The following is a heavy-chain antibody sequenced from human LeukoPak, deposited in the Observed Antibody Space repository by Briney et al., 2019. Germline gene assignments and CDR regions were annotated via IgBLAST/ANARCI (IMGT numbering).Heavy chain of an antibody. CDR3: ARDGGPSMVRGVIIALNWFDP. V-gene: IGHV1-2*02. CDR1: GYTFTGYY. J-gene: IGHJ5*02. CDR2: INPNSGGT. Sequence: ASVKVSCKASGYTFTGYYMHWVRQAPGQGLEWMGWINPNSGGTNYAQKFQGRVTMTRDTSISTAYMELSRLRSDDTAVYYCARDGGPSMVRGVIIALNWFDPWGQGTLVTVSS. D-gene: IGHD3-10*01.